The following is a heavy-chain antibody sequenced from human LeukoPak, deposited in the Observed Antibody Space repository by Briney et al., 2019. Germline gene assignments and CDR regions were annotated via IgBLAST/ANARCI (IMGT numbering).Heavy chain of an antibody. D-gene: IGHD3-10*01. CDR3: ARQYEF. CDR2: WHHSGIT. Sequence: SETLSLTCTVSGASIISGNYFWGWVRQPPGKRLEWIGSWHHSGITDYNPSLKSRVTIVADTPNNQFSLKLASVAAADSAVYFCARQYEFWGQGTLVTVSS. V-gene: IGHV4-39*01. J-gene: IGHJ4*02. CDR1: GASIISGNYF.